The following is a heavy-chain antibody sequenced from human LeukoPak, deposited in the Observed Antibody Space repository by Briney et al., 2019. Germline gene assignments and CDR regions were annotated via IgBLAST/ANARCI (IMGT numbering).Heavy chain of an antibody. CDR1: GFTFSNAW. CDR3: AKGMNYDSSGYYFHYYYGMDV. J-gene: IGHJ6*02. Sequence: PGGSLRLSCAASGFTFSNAWMSWVRQAPGKGLEWVSAISGSGGSTYYADSVKGRFTISRDNSKDTLYLQMNSLRAEDTAVYYCAKGMNYDSSGYYFHYYYGMDVWGQGTTVTVSS. V-gene: IGHV3-23*01. CDR2: ISGSGGST. D-gene: IGHD3-22*01.